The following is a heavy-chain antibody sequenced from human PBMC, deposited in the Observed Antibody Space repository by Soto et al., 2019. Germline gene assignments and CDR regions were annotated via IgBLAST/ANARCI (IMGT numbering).Heavy chain of an antibody. D-gene: IGHD4-4*01. Sequence: SETLSLTCTVSGGSIGGRYWGWIRQPPGKGLEWIGYVYYSGSSTSNPSLKSRVTMSADSTNSLYLQMDSLRPDDTAIYYCAREGVTNYTDYYFDLWGHGALVTVSS. V-gene: IGHV4-59*11. J-gene: IGHJ4*01. CDR1: GGSIGGRY. CDR3: AREGVTNYTDYYFDL. CDR2: VYYSGSS.